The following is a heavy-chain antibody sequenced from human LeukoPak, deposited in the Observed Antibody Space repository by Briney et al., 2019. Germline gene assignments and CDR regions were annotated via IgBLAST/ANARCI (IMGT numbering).Heavy chain of an antibody. D-gene: IGHD3-3*01. V-gene: IGHV1-45*03. CDR3: ARPDFWSGYYGYYYYMDV. J-gene: IGHJ6*03. Sequence: SVKVSCKASGYTFTYRYLHWVRQAPRQALEWMGWITPFNGNTNYAQKFQDRVTLTRHRSMSTAYMELSSLRSEDTAIHYCARPDFWSGYYGYYYYMDVWGKGTTVTVSS. CDR2: ITPFNGNT. CDR1: GYTFTYRY.